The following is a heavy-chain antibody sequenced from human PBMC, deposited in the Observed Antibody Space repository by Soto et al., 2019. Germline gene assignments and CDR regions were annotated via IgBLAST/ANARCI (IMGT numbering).Heavy chain of an antibody. CDR2: IDPSDSYT. J-gene: IGHJ6*02. CDR1: GCSFTSYW. Sequence: PGESLKISCKGSGCSFTSYWISWVRQMPGKGLEWMGRIDPSDSYTNYSPSFQGHVTISADKSISTAYLQWSSLKASDTAMYYCARVVTIFGVQGYGMDVWGQGTTVTVSS. CDR3: ARVVTIFGVQGYGMDV. V-gene: IGHV5-10-1*01. D-gene: IGHD3-3*01.